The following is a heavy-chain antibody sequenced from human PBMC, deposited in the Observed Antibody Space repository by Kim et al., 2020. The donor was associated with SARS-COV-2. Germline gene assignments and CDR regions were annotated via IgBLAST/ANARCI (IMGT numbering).Heavy chain of an antibody. V-gene: IGHV4-34*01. CDR3: ARRLAAAGFWYFDL. Sequence: YNPSLVSRVTVSLDTSKNQVSLKLTSVIAADTAVYYCARRLAAAGFWYFDLWGRGALVAVSS. D-gene: IGHD6-13*01. J-gene: IGHJ2*01.